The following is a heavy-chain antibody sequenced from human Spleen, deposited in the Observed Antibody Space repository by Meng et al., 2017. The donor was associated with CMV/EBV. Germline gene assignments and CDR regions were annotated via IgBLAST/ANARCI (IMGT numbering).Heavy chain of an antibody. Sequence: SVKVSCKASRGTFSNYAVSWVRQAPGQGLEWMGGIIPIFGTATYAQKWQRRVTLTADKFTSTVYMELSSLRSEDTAIYYCARDSVRGYDFWSGYLDSWGQGTLVTVSS. J-gene: IGHJ4*02. V-gene: IGHV1-69*06. CDR2: IIPIFGTA. CDR3: ARDSVRGYDFWSGYLDS. CDR1: RGTFSNYA. D-gene: IGHD3-3*01.